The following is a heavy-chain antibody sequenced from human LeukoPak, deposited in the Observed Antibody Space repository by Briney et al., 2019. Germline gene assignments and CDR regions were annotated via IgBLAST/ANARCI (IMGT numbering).Heavy chain of an antibody. CDR3: AKDRHAPGRYCSSTSCFPFDS. V-gene: IGHV3-23*01. CDR1: GLTFSSYG. D-gene: IGHD2-2*01. J-gene: IGHJ5*01. CDR2: ISGSGGST. Sequence: GGTLRLSCAASGLTFSSYGMSWVRQAPGKGLEWVSGISGSGGSTYYADSVKGRFTISRDNTKNTLYLQMNSLRAEDTAVYYCAKDRHAPGRYCSSTSCFPFDSWGQGTLVTVSS.